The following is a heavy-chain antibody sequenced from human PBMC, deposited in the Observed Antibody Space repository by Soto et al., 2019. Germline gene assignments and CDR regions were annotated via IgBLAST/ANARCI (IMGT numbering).Heavy chain of an antibody. V-gene: IGHV1-3*01. Sequence: ASVKVSCKASGYTFTSYSIQWVRQAPGQRLEWMGWINAGNGNTKYSQKFQDRVTITRDTSASTAYLDLTSLRFEDTAVYYCASEPDSRTAYSFDYWGQGTLVTVS. CDR3: ASEPDSRTAYSFDY. D-gene: IGHD2-21*01. CDR2: INAGNGNT. CDR1: GYTFTSYS. J-gene: IGHJ4*02.